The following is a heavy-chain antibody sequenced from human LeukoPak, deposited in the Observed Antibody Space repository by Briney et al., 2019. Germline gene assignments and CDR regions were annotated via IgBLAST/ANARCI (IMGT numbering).Heavy chain of an antibody. CDR1: GFTFDSYW. V-gene: IGHV3-7*01. CDR2: IKQDGSDK. J-gene: IGHJ4*02. Sequence: PGGSLKLSRAASGFTFDSYWMTWVRQAPGKGLEWVANIKQDGSDKYYVDSVKGRFTISRDNAKNSLYLQMNSLRAEDTAVYFCAREVLGVGATCDYWGQGTLVTVSS. CDR3: AREVLGVGATCDY. D-gene: IGHD1-26*01.